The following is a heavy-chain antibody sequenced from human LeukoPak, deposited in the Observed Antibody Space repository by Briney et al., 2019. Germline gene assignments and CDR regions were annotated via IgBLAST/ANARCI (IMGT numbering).Heavy chain of an antibody. V-gene: IGHV3-30*02. CDR2: IRYDGSNK. J-gene: IGHJ4*02. D-gene: IGHD6-19*01. Sequence: GGSLRLSCAASGFTFSSYAMSWVRQAPGKGLEWVAFIRYDGSNKYYADSVKGRFTISRDNSKNTLYLQMNSLRAEDTAVYYCAKEMAVAATWDYWGQGTLVTVSS. CDR1: GFTFSSYA. CDR3: AKEMAVAATWDY.